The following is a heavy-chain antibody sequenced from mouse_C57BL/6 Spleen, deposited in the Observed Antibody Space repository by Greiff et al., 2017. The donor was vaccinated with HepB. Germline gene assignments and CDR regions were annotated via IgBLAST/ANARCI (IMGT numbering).Heavy chain of an antibody. CDR1: GFNIKDYY. Sequence: EVHLVESGAELVRPGASVKLSCTASGFNIKDYYMHWVKQRPEQGLEWIGRIDPEDGDTEYAPKFQGKATMTADTSSNTAYLQLSSLTSEDTAVYYCTPPETGTDWFAYWGQGTLVTVSA. CDR3: TPPETGTDWFAY. D-gene: IGHD4-1*01. CDR2: IDPEDGDT. V-gene: IGHV14-1*01. J-gene: IGHJ3*01.